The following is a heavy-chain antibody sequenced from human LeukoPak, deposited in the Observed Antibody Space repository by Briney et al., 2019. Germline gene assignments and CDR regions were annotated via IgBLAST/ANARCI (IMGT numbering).Heavy chain of an antibody. J-gene: IGHJ4*02. CDR1: GFTFSSYR. CDR2: ISYDGFNP. V-gene: IGHV3-30*18. Sequence: GRSLRLSCAASGFTFSSYRMHWVRQAPGKGLEWVAVISYDGFNPYYADSVKGRFTISRDNSKNTLWLQMNSLRAEDTAVYYCAKVKEMYSSGSYYFDYWGQGTLVTVSS. D-gene: IGHD6-19*01. CDR3: AKVKEMYSSGSYYFDY.